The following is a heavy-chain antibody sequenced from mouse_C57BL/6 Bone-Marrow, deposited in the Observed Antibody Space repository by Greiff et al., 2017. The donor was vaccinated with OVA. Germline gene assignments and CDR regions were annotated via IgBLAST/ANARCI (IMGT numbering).Heavy chain of an antibody. D-gene: IGHD2-10*02. J-gene: IGHJ2*01. CDR1: GYTFTDYY. V-gene: IGHV1-19*01. CDR3: ARRYGNADY. Sequence: EVQGVESGPVLVKPGASVKMSCKASGYTFTDYYMNWVKQSHGKSLEWIGVINPYNGGTSYNQKFKGKATLTVDKSSSTAYMELNSLTSEDSAVYYCARRYGNADYWGQGTTLTVSS. CDR2: INPYNGGT.